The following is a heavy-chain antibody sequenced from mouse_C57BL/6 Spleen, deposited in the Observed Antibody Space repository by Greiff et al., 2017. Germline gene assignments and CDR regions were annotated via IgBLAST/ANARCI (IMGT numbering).Heavy chain of an antibody. CDR1: GYTFTSYW. V-gene: IGHV1-69*01. D-gene: IGHD2-5*01. Sequence: VQLQQPGAELVLPGASVKLSCKASGYTFTSYWMHWVKQRPGQGLEWIGEIDPSDSYTNYNQKFKGKSTLTVDKSSSTAYMQLSSLTSEDSAVYYCARRGYSNYPFYAMDYWGQGTSVTVSS. CDR2: IDPSDSYT. CDR3: ARRGYSNYPFYAMDY. J-gene: IGHJ4*01.